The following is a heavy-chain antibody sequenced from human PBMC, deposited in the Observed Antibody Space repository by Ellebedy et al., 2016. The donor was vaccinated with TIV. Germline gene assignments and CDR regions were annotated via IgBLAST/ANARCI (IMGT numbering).Heavy chain of an antibody. D-gene: IGHD6-19*01. J-gene: IGHJ4*02. V-gene: IGHV3-23*01. CDR1: GFTFSLFT. CDR2: ISSDGANT. CDR3: AKVDSSGWSYHRRFDY. Sequence: GESLKISCAASGFTFSLFTMTWVRQAPGKGLEWVSAISSDGANTYYADSVKGRFSISRDNSKNTLYLQMHSLRGEDTAVYYCAKVDSSGWSYHRRFDYWGQGTPVTVSS.